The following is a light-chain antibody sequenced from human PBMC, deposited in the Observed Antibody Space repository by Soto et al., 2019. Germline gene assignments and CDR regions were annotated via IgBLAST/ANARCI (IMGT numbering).Light chain of an antibody. J-gene: IGKJ1*01. Sequence: DIQMTQSPSTLSASVGDKVTITCRASQSMSSWLAWYQQKPGKAPKLLIYKASILESGVPSRFSGSGSGTEFTLTISSLQPDDCATYYCQQYQSYSHFGQGTKVEIK. CDR2: KAS. CDR1: QSMSSW. V-gene: IGKV1-5*03. CDR3: QQYQSYSH.